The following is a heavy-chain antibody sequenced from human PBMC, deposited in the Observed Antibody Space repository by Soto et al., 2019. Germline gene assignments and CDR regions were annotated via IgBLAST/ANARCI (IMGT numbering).Heavy chain of an antibody. D-gene: IGHD5-12*01. CDR1: GYTFTSYG. V-gene: IGHV1-18*01. CDR2: ISAYNGNT. J-gene: IGHJ3*02. Sequence: ASVKVSCKASGYTFTSYGISWVRQAPGQGLEWMGWISAYNGNTNYAQKLQGRVTMTTDTSTSTAYMELSSLRSEDTAVYYCARGTEMATISAFDIWGQGTMVTVSS. CDR3: ARGTEMATISAFDI.